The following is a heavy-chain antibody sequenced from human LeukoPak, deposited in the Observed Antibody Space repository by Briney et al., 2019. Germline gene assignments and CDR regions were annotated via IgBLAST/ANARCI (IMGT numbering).Heavy chain of an antibody. D-gene: IGHD4-23*01. CDR2: ISYDGSNK. CDR3: ARDFNSGFDY. CDR1: GFTFSSYA. V-gene: IGHV3-30-3*01. Sequence: GWSLRLSCAASGFTFSSYAMHWVRQAPGKGLEWVAVISYDGSNKYYADSVKGRFTISRDNSKNTLYLQMNSLRAEDTAVYYCARDFNSGFDYWGQGTLVTVSS. J-gene: IGHJ4*02.